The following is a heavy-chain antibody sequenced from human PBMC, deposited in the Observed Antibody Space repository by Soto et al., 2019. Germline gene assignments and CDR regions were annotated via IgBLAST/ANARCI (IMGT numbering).Heavy chain of an antibody. D-gene: IGHD2-15*01. V-gene: IGHV1-69*01. CDR2: IIPIFGTA. CDR3: ARAAGYCSGGSCYTYYYGMDV. Sequence: QVQLVQSGAEVKKPGSSVKVSCKASGGTFSSYAISWVRQAPGQGLEWIGGIIPIFGTANDAQKFQGRVTITADESTSTAYMELSSLRSEDTSVYYCARAAGYCSGGSCYTYYYGMDVWGQGTTVTVSS. CDR1: GGTFSSYA. J-gene: IGHJ6*02.